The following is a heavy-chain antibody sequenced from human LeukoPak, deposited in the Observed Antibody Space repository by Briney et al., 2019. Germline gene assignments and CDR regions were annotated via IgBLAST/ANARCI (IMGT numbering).Heavy chain of an antibody. CDR1: GGTFSSYA. J-gene: IGHJ5*02. CDR3: ARSNGYNYNWFDP. CDR2: IIPIFGTA. Sequence: SVKVSCKASGGTFSSYAISWVRQAPGQGLEWMGGIIPIFGTANYAQKFQGRVTITADKSTSTAYMELSRLRSDDTAVYYCARSNGYNYNWFDPWGQGTLVTVSS. D-gene: IGHD5-24*01. V-gene: IGHV1-69*06.